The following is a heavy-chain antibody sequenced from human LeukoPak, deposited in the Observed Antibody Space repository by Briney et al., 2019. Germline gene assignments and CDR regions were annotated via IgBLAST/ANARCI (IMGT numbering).Heavy chain of an antibody. CDR3: KVTSY. J-gene: IGHJ4*02. D-gene: IGHD3-3*01. CDR1: GFTFSSYA. Sequence: GGSLRLSCAASGFTFSSYAMHWVRQAPGKGLEWVAVISYDGSNKYYADSVKGRFTISRDNSKNTLYLQMNSLRAEDTAVYYCKVTSYWGQGTLVTVSS. CDR2: ISYDGSNK. V-gene: IGHV3-30*04.